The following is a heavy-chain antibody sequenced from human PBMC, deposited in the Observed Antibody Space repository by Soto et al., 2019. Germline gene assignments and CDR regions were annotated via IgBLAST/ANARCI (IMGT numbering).Heavy chain of an antibody. CDR3: ARLKRGYSYGSIIDF. Sequence: PSETLSLTCTGSCDSIRNYYWSWIRQPPGRGLEYIGYIFYSGSTNYNPSLKSRVAISVDTSRNQFALKLRSVTAADTATYYCARLKRGYSYGSIIDFWGRGTLVTVSS. CDR2: IFYSGST. J-gene: IGHJ4*01. CDR1: CDSIRNYY. D-gene: IGHD5-18*01. V-gene: IGHV4-59*01.